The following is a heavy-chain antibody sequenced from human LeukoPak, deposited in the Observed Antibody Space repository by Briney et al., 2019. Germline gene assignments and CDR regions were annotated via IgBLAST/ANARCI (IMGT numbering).Heavy chain of an antibody. J-gene: IGHJ3*02. CDR1: GGSFSGYY. CDR3: ARTTMDTAMPDAFDI. CDR2: IYHNGRT. D-gene: IGHD5-18*01. Sequence: PSETLSLTCAVYGGSFSGYYWTWIRQTPGKGLEWIGEIYHNGRTNYNPSLKSRVTISVDTSKNQFSLKLSSVTAADTAVYYCARTTMDTAMPDAFDIWGQGTMVTVSS. V-gene: IGHV4-34*01.